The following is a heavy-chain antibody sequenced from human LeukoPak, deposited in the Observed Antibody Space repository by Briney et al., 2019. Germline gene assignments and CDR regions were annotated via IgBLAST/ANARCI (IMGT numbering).Heavy chain of an antibody. J-gene: IGHJ3*02. D-gene: IGHD3-10*01. V-gene: IGHV4-59*01. CDR1: GGSISSYY. CDR2: IYYSGST. CDR3: ARGELLWFREFTQLDAFDI. Sequence: PSETLSLTCTVSGGSISSYYWSWIRQPPGKGLEWIGYIYYSGSTNYNPSLKSRVTISVDTSKNQFSLKLSSVTAADTAVYYCARGELLWFREFTQLDAFDIWGQGTMVTVSS.